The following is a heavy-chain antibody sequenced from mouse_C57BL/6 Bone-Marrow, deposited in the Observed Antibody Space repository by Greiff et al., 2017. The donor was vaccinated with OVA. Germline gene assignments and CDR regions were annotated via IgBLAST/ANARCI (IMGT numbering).Heavy chain of an antibody. V-gene: IGHV1-80*01. CDR1: GYAFSSYW. D-gene: IGHD2-12*01. Sequence: QVQLQQSGAELVKPGASVKISCKASGYAFSSYWMNWVKQRPGTGLEWIGQIYPGDGDTTYNGKFKGKATLTADKSSSTAYMQLSSLTSEDSAVYFCARSRLLYAFDYWGQGTTLTVSS. CDR2: IYPGDGDT. J-gene: IGHJ2*01. CDR3: ARSRLLYAFDY.